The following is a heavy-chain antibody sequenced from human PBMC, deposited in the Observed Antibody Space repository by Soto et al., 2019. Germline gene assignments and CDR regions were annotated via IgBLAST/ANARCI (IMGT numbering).Heavy chain of an antibody. CDR3: ERSRGNTYYDFWSGYYGGDYYYYGTDV. Sequence: SETLSLTCAVYGGSFSGYYWSWIRQPPGKGLEWIGEINHSGSTNHNPSLKSRVTISVDTSKNQFSLKLSSVTAADTAVYYCERSRGNTYYDFWSGYYGGDYYYYGTDVGGQGTTLTVSS. CDR2: INHSGST. D-gene: IGHD3-3*01. J-gene: IGHJ6*02. CDR1: GGSFSGYY. V-gene: IGHV4-34*01.